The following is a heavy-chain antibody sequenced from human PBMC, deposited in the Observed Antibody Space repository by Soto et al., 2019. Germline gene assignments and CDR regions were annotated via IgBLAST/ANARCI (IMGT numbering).Heavy chain of an antibody. V-gene: IGHV4-4*07. D-gene: IGHD2-15*01. CDR1: GASISGFY. Sequence: PSEPLSLTCTVSGASISGFYWSWIRKSAGTGLEWIGRIYATGTTDYTPSLKSRVMMSVDTSKKQFSLKLRSVTAADTAVYFCARVEAAKVFAHWGQGTLGTVPQ. CDR3: ARVEAAKVFAH. J-gene: IGHJ4*02. CDR2: IYATGTT.